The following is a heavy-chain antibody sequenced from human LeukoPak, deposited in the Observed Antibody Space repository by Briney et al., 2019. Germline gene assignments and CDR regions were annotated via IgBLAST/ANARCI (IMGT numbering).Heavy chain of an antibody. CDR1: GFTFSSYG. D-gene: IGHD3-22*01. CDR3: AKDPLKVIVVGHDAFDI. CDR2: IRYDGSNK. V-gene: IGHV3-30*02. Sequence: GGSLRLSCAASGFTFSSYGMHWVRQAPGKGLEWVAFIRYDGSNKYYADSVKGRFTISRDNSKNTLYLQMNSLRAEDTAVYYCAKDPLKVIVVGHDAFDIWGQGTMVTVSS. J-gene: IGHJ3*02.